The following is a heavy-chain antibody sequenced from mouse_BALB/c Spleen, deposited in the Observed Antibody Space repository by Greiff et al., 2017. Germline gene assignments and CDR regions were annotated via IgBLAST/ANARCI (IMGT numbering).Heavy chain of an antibody. CDR1: GFSLTSYG. J-gene: IGHJ3*01. CDR2: IWAGGST. Sequence: VQLQESGPGLVAPSQCLSITCTVSGFSLTSYGVHWVRQPPGKGLEWLGVIWAGGSTNYNSALMSRLSISKDNSKSQVFLKMNSLQTDDTAMYYTARDRGNPAWFDYWGQETLVTGYA. V-gene: IGHV2-9*02. CDR3: ARDRGNPAWFDY. D-gene: IGHD2-1*01.